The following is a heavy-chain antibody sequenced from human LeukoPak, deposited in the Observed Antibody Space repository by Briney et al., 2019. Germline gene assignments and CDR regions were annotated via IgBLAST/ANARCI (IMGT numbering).Heavy chain of an antibody. CDR3: ARGGILWFGEYIWPRRVFDY. CDR2: INHSGST. Sequence: SETLSLTCAVYGGSFSGYYWNWIRQPPEKGREWIGEINHSGSTNYNPSLKSRVTISVDTSKNQLSLNLNPVTAADTAVYYCARGGILWFGEYIWPRRVFDYWGQGTLVTVSS. CDR1: GGSFSGYY. J-gene: IGHJ4*02. D-gene: IGHD3-10*01. V-gene: IGHV4-34*01.